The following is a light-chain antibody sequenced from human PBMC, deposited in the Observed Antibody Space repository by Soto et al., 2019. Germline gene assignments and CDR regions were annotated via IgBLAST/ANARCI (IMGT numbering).Light chain of an antibody. CDR3: QQYNSYPIT. Sequence: IQLTQSPSSLSASVGDSVTITCRASQGITSYLAWYQQKPGKAPNLLIYGASTLQSGVPSRFSGSGSGTDFTLTINSLQAEDFATYYCQQYNSYPITFGQGTRLEIK. J-gene: IGKJ5*01. CDR2: GAS. CDR1: QGITSY. V-gene: IGKV1-9*01.